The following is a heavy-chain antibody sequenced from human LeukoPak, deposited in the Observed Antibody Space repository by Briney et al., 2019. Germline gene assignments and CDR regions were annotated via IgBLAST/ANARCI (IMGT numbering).Heavy chain of an antibody. Sequence: ASVKVSCKASGYTFTNYGISWVRQAPGQGLEWMGWISGYNGDTNYAQKFQGRVTVTTDTSTSTAFMELRSLRSDDTAMYYCARDDYRMSWHVTIFPAFDPWGQGTLVTVS. J-gene: IGHJ5*02. D-gene: IGHD3-3*01. CDR2: ISGYNGDT. CDR1: GYTFTNYG. V-gene: IGHV1-18*01. CDR3: ARDDYRMSWHVTIFPAFDP.